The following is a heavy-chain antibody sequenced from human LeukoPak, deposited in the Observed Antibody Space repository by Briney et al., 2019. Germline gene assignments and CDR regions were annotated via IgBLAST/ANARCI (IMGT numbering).Heavy chain of an antibody. D-gene: IGHD2-15*01. CDR2: IKQDGSEK. CDR3: AKALSALYCSGGSCYGDDAFDI. J-gene: IGHJ3*02. Sequence: GGSLRLSCAASGFTFSSYWMSWVRQAPGKGLEWVANIKQDGSEKYYVDSVKGRFTISRDNAKNSLYLQMNSLRAEDTALYYCAKALSALYCSGGSCYGDDAFDIWGQGTMVTVSS. CDR1: GFTFSSYW. V-gene: IGHV3-7*03.